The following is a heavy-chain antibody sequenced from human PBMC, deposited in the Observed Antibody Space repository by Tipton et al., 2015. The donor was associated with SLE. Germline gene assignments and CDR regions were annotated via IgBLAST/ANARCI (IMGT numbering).Heavy chain of an antibody. Sequence: LRLSCTVSGASISNDDHYWTWIRQHPEKGLEWIGYIYYSGTTYYNPSLRSRITMSVDTSTNQFTLNLSSMTAADTALYYCARSGGSDYWWFAPWGQGTLVTVSS. V-gene: IGHV4-31*03. CDR1: GASISNDDHY. J-gene: IGHJ5*02. CDR3: ARSGGSDYWWFAP. CDR2: IYYSGTT. D-gene: IGHD4-17*01.